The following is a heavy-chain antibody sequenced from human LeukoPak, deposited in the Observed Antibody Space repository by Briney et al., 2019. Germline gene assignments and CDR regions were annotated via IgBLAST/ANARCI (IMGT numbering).Heavy chain of an antibody. D-gene: IGHD3/OR15-3a*01. CDR2: IPYDGSNK. CDR3: VKDWTGTKPFDL. Sequence: AGRTLRLSCAASGFTFSSYAMHWVRQAPGKGLEWVALIPYDGSNKYYADSVKGRFTVSRDNSKNTLYLQMNSLRAEDTAVYYCVKDWTGTKPFDLWGRGTLVTVSS. J-gene: IGHJ2*01. CDR1: GFTFSSYA. V-gene: IGHV3-30*04.